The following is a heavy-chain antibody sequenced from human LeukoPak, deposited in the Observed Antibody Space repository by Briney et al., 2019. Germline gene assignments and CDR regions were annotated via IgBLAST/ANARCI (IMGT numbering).Heavy chain of an antibody. D-gene: IGHD2-21*01. CDR3: VRYVVAYRVLDI. Sequence: GGSLRLSCAASGFTVSDYYMTWVRQAPGKGLEWVGVIRNKGYGGTTEYAASVKGRFTISRDDSESIAWLQMNSLKTEDTAVYYCVRYVVAYRVLDIWGQGTTVTVS. CDR2: IRNKGYGGTT. CDR1: GFTVSDYY. V-gene: IGHV3-71*01. J-gene: IGHJ3*02.